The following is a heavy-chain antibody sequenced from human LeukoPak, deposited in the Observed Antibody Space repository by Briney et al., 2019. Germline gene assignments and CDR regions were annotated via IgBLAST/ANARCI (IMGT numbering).Heavy chain of an antibody. CDR3: ARGVGSYWDQYFQH. Sequence: SETLSLTCAVYGGSFSGYYWSWIRQPPGKGLEWIGEINHSGSTNYNPSLKSRVTISVDTSKNQFSLKLSSVTAADTAVYYCARGVGSYWDQYFQHWGQGTLVTVSS. J-gene: IGHJ1*01. D-gene: IGHD1-26*01. CDR2: INHSGST. V-gene: IGHV4-34*01. CDR1: GGSFSGYY.